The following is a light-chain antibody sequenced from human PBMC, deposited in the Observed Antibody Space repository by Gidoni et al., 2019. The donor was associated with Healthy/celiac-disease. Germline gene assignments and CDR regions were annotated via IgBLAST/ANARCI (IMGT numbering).Light chain of an antibody. V-gene: IGKV1-39*01. J-gene: IGKJ4*01. Sequence: TQMTQSPSSLSASVGDRVTITCRASQSISSYLNWYQQKPGKAPQLLIYAASSLQSGVPSRFSGSGSGTDFTLTISSLQPEDFATYYCQQGYSTPLTFGGGTKVEIK. CDR1: QSISSY. CDR3: QQGYSTPLT. CDR2: AAS.